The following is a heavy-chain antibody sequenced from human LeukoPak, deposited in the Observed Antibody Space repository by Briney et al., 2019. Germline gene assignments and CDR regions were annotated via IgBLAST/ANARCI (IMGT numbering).Heavy chain of an antibody. CDR1: GGSFSGYY. CDR2: INHSGST. D-gene: IGHD2-2*02. V-gene: IGHV4-34*01. J-gene: IGHJ5*02. Sequence: SETLSLTCAVYGGSFSGYYWSWIRQPPGKGLEWIGEINHSGSTNYNPSLKSRVTISVDTSKNQFSLKLSSVTAADTAVYYCARELYVVVPAAIGSYNWFDPWGKGTLVTVSS. CDR3: ARELYVVVPAAIGSYNWFDP.